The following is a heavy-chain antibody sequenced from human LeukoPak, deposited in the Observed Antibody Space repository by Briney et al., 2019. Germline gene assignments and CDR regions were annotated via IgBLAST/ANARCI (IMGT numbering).Heavy chain of an antibody. Sequence: SGGSLRLSCAVSGFTLSSYAMSWVRQAPGKGLEWVAFIRYDGSNKYYADSVKGRFTISRDNSKNTLYLQMNSLRAEDTAVYYCAKGLYSSGWPPGWDYWGQGTLVTVSP. J-gene: IGHJ4*02. CDR1: GFTLSSYA. CDR2: IRYDGSNK. D-gene: IGHD6-19*01. V-gene: IGHV3-30*02. CDR3: AKGLYSSGWPPGWDY.